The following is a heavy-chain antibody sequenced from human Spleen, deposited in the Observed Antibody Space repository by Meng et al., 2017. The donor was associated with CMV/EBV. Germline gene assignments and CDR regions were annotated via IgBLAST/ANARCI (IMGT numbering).Heavy chain of an antibody. CDR3: VRDSGSSTWYGTYYYYGMDV. D-gene: IGHD2-2*01. CDR1: GYTFTSYD. CDR2: MNPNSGNK. Sequence: ASVKVSCKASGYTFTSYDINWVRQATGQGLEWMGWMNPNSGNKGYAQKFQGRVTMARNTSISTAYMELSSVRSDDTAVYYCVRDSGSSTWYGTYYYYGMDVWGQGTTVTVSS. J-gene: IGHJ6*02. V-gene: IGHV1-8*01.